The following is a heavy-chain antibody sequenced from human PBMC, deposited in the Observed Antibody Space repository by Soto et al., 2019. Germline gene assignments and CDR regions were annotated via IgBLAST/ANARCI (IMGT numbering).Heavy chain of an antibody. CDR3: ARASSYTYCGGDCYSNWFDP. CDR1: GGTFSSYA. D-gene: IGHD2-21*02. V-gene: IGHV1-69*01. CDR2: IIPIFGTA. J-gene: IGHJ5*02. Sequence: QVQLVQSGAEVKKPGSSVKVSCKASGGTFSSYAISWVRQAPGQGLEWMGGIIPIFGTANYAQKFQGRVTITADESTSTDYMELSSLRSEDTAVYYCARASSYTYCGGDCYSNWFDPWGQGTLVTVSS.